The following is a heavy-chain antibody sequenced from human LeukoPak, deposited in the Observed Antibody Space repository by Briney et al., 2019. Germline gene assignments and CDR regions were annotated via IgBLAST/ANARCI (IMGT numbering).Heavy chain of an antibody. V-gene: IGHV1-46*01. CDR3: ELPSRWLYFDY. J-gene: IGHJ4*02. CDR2: INPSGGST. D-gene: IGHD5-12*01. Sequence: ASVKVSCKASGYTFTSYYMHWVRQAPGQGLEWMGIINPSGGSTSYAQKFQGRVTMTRDTSTSTVYMELSSLRSEDTAVYYCELPSRWLYFDYWGQGTLVTVSS. CDR1: GYTFTSYY.